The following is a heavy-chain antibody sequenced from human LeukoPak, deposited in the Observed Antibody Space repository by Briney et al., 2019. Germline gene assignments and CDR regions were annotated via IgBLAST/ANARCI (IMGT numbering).Heavy chain of an antibody. CDR3: ARDPITMVRGVINYYYYYGMDV. CDR1: GYTFTSYG. D-gene: IGHD3-10*01. Sequence: GASVKVSCKASGYTFTSYGIIWVRQAPGQGLEWMGWISAYNGNTNYAQKLQGRVTMTTDTSTSTAYMELRSLRSDDTAVYYCARDPITMVRGVINYYYYYGMDVWGQGTTVTVSS. V-gene: IGHV1-18*01. CDR2: ISAYNGNT. J-gene: IGHJ6*02.